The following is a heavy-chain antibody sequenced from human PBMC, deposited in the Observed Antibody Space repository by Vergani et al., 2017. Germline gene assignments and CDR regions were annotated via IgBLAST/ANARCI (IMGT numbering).Heavy chain of an antibody. V-gene: IGHV4-38-2*01. CDR2: IHNRGKT. CDR1: GYSIGSGFY. J-gene: IGHJ2*01. CDR3: ARSQGDYWYFDL. D-gene: IGHD2-21*01. Sequence: QVRLEESGPGLVKPSETLSLTCSVSGYSIGSGFYWAWFRQSPGEGLQWLTSIHNRGKTDHNPSLNSRVSVSLDTSKNRLSLNLISVTATDTAVYYCARSQGDYWYFDLWGPGSLVTVSS.